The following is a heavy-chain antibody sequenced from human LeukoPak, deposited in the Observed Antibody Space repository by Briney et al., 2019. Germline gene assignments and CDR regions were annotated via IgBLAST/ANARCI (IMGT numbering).Heavy chain of an antibody. CDR2: INPNGGET. CDR1: GYTFTDSY. D-gene: IGHD3-10*01. V-gene: IGHV1-2*02. Sequence: GASVKVSCKASGYTFTDSYIHWVRQAPAQGLEWIGWINPNGGETIYAQKLQGSVTMTRDTSINTAYMELNRLRSDDTAVYFCARTRGHHATMAYFDYWGQGTLVTVSS. J-gene: IGHJ4*02. CDR3: ARTRGHHATMAYFDY.